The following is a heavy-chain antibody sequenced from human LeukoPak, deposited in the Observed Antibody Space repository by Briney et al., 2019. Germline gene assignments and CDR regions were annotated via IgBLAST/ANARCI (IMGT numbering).Heavy chain of an antibody. CDR3: AGDIRSTTYQAY. V-gene: IGHV3-21*01. CDR2: ISSSSSYI. J-gene: IGHJ4*02. D-gene: IGHD2-2*01. Sequence: GGSLRLSCAASGFTFSSYSMNWVRQAPGKGLEWVSSISSSSSYIYYADSVKGRFTISRDNAKKSLYLQMDSLRAEDTAVYYCAGDIRSTTYQAYWGQGTLITVSS. CDR1: GFTFSSYS.